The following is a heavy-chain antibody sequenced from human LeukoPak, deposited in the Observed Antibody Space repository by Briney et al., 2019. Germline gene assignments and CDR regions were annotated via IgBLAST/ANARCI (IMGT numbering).Heavy chain of an antibody. V-gene: IGHV4-30-2*01. CDR1: GGSISSGGYY. CDR2: IYHSGST. CDR3: ARGDNYFDY. J-gene: IGHJ4*02. D-gene: IGHD2-15*01. Sequence: PSQTLSLTCTVSGGSISSGGYYWSWIRQPPGKGPEWIGYIYHSGSTYYNPSLKSRVTISVDRSKNQFSLKLSSVTAADTAVYYCARGDNYFDYWGQGTLVTVSS.